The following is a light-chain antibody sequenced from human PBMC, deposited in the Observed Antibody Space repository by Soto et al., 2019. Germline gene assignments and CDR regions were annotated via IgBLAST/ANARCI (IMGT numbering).Light chain of an antibody. CDR3: QQTNSFPPK. J-gene: IGKJ1*01. CDR2: AAS. Sequence: DIQMTQSPSSVSASVGDRVTITCRASQNISRWLTWYQQKPGKAPQVLISAASSLHSGVPSRFSGSGSGTDFTLTISSLQPENFATYYCQQTNSFPPKFGQGTRWIS. CDR1: QNISRW. V-gene: IGKV1-12*01.